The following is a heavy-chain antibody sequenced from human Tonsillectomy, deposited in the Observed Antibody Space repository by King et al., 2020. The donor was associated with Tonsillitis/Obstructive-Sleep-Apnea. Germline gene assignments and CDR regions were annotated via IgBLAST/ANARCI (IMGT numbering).Heavy chain of an antibody. V-gene: IGHV4-59*08. D-gene: IGHD3-16*01. J-gene: IGHJ5*02. CDR1: GDSISSYY. Sequence: QLQESGPGLVKPSETLSLTCTVSGDSISSYYWSWIRPPPGKGLEWIGYIYYSGSTKYNPSLKSRVTISVDTSKNQFSLKLSSVTAADPAVYYCARQYDVYNWFDPWGQGTLVTVSS. CDR3: ARQYDVYNWFDP. CDR2: IYYSGST.